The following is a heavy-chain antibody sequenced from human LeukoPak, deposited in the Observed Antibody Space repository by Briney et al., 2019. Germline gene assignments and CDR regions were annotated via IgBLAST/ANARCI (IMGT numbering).Heavy chain of an antibody. Sequence: GGSLRLSCAASGFTFSRYAMSWVRQAPGKGLEWVSAVSGSGGSTYYADSVKGRFTISRDNSKNTLYLQMNSLRAEDTAVYYCAKDSGYSYGYSDAFDIWGQGTMVTVSS. J-gene: IGHJ3*02. D-gene: IGHD5-18*01. CDR2: VSGSGGST. CDR1: GFTFSRYA. V-gene: IGHV3-23*01. CDR3: AKDSGYSYGYSDAFDI.